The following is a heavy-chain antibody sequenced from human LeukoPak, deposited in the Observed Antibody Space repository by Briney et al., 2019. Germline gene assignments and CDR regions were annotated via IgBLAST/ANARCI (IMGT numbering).Heavy chain of an antibody. CDR1: GFTFSSYW. J-gene: IGHJ4*02. D-gene: IGHD6-13*01. V-gene: IGHV3-7*01. CDR2: IKQDGSEK. CDR3: ASRPLSGRSTWYTLDF. Sequence: PGGSLRLSCAASGFTFSSYWMSWVRQAPGKGLEWVANIKQDGSEKYYVDSVKGRFTISRDNAKNSLYLQMNSLRVEDTGIYYCASRPLSGRSTWYTLDFWGQGVLVTVSS.